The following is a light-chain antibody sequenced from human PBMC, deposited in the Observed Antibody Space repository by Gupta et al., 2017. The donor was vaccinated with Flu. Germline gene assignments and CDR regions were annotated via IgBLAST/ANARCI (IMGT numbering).Light chain of an antibody. Sequence: STLTHPRPVTGSPAHSVTISCTGSSSDVGVYHYVTWDQQHPSKAPKLMIYDATKRPAGVPDRFSASKSASTASLTISGLKEDEEADYYGCSDAGSDTWVFGGGTKLTVL. CDR3: CSDAGSDTWV. CDR2: DAT. J-gene: IGLJ3*02. CDR1: SSDVGVYHY. V-gene: IGLV2-11*01.